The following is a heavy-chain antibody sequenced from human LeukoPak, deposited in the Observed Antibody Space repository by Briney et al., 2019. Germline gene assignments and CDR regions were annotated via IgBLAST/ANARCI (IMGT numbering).Heavy chain of an antibody. CDR3: AREKRGSRRYFDY. CDR2: IYYSGST. Sequence: SETLSLTCTVSGGSISSGGYYWSWIRQHPGKGLEWIGYIYYSGSTYYNPSLKSRVTISVDTSKNQFSLKLSSVTAADTAVYYCAREKRGSRRYFDYWGQGTLVTVSS. V-gene: IGHV4-31*03. CDR1: GGSISSGGYY. D-gene: IGHD1-26*01. J-gene: IGHJ4*02.